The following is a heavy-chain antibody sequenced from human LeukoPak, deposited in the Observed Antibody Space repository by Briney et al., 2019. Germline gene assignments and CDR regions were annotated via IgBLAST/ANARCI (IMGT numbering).Heavy chain of an antibody. V-gene: IGHV3-23*01. J-gene: IGHJ4*02. CDR1: GFTFSSYA. CDR2: ISGSGGST. D-gene: IGHD3-10*01. Sequence: GGSLRLSCAASGFTFSSYAMSWVRQAPGKGLEWVSAISGSGGSTYYADSVKGRFTISRDNSKNTLYLQMNSLRAEDTAVYYCARHFAGWVRGGHFDYWGQGTLVTVSS. CDR3: ARHFAGWVRGGHFDY.